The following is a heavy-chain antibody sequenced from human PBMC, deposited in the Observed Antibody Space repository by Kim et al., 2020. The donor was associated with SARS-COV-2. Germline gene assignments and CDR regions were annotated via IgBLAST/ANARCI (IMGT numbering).Heavy chain of an antibody. V-gene: IGHV4-4*02. Sequence: SETLSLTCDVSGDSIISNDWWSWVRQAPGKGLEWIGEIYYSGTTSYNPALKTRVTMSVDKSKNQFFLKLTSVTAADTAIFYGAKQVGGVGSAVWGQGTPVAVSS. CDR2: IYYSGTT. CDR3: AKQVGGVGSAV. J-gene: IGHJ4*02. D-gene: IGHD6-13*01. CDR1: GDSIISNDW.